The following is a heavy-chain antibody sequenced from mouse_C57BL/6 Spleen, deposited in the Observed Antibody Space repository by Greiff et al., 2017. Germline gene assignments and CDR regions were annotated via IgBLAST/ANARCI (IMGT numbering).Heavy chain of an antibody. CDR3: ASSLRYYFDY. D-gene: IGHD1-1*01. CDR1: GFTFSDYG. CDR2: ISSGSSTI. J-gene: IGHJ2*01. Sequence: EVQGVESGGGLVKPGGSLKLSCAASGFTFSDYGMHWVRQAPEKGLEWVAYISSGSSTIYYADTVKGRFTISRDNAKNTLFLQMTSLMSEDTAMYYCASSLRYYFDYWGQGTTLTVSS. V-gene: IGHV5-17*01.